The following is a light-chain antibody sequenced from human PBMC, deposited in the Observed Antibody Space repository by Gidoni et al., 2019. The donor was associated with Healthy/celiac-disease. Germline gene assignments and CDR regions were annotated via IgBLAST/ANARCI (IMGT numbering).Light chain of an antibody. CDR1: SSNIGSNT. CDR2: SNN. V-gene: IGLV1-44*01. CDR3: AAWDDSLNGRV. J-gene: IGLJ3*02. Sequence: QSVRTQPPSASGTHGQRVNISCSGSSSNIGSNTVNWYQQLPGTAPKILIYSNNQRPSGVPVRFSGSKSGTSASLAISGLQSEDDADYYCAAWDDSLNGRVFGGGTKLTVL.